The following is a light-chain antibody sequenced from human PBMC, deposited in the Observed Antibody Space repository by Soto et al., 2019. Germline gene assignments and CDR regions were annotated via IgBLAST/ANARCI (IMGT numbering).Light chain of an antibody. V-gene: IGKV1-39*01. CDR1: QYISRY. CDR2: AAS. CDR3: QQGYNSPYT. J-gene: IGKJ2*01. Sequence: DTPMTQSPSSLSASVGDRVAITCRASQYISRYLNWYQQKPGKAPNLLIYAASSLQSGVPSRFSGSESGTDFTSTISSLQPEYSATYFCQQGYNSPYTFGQGTKLEIK.